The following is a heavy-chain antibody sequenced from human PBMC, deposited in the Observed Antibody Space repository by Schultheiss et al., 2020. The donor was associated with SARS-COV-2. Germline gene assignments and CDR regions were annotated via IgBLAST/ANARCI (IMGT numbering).Heavy chain of an antibody. V-gene: IGHV4-4*02. CDR3: ARQHFTMVRGVTNYYYYGMDV. D-gene: IGHD3-10*01. CDR2: IYHSGST. Sequence: SETLSLTCAVSCGSISSSNWWSWVRQPPGKGLEWIGEIYHSGSTNYNPSLKSRVTISVDTSKNQFSLKLSSVTAADTAVYYCARQHFTMVRGVTNYYYYGMDVWGQGTTVTVSS. J-gene: IGHJ6*02. CDR1: CGSISSSNW.